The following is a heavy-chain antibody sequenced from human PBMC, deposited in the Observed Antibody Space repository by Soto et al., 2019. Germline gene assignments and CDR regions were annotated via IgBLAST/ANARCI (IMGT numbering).Heavy chain of an antibody. J-gene: IGHJ6*02. V-gene: IGHV1-8*02. D-gene: IGHD2-15*01. CDR1: GYTFTSYA. Sequence: GASVKVSCKASGYTFTSYAMHWVRQAPGQRLEWMGWMNPNSGNTGYAQKFQGRVTMTRNTSISTAYMELSSLRSEDTAVYYCARTLGYCSGGSCYSVDYYYYGMDVWGQGTTVTVSS. CDR2: MNPNSGNT. CDR3: ARTLGYCSGGSCYSVDYYYYGMDV.